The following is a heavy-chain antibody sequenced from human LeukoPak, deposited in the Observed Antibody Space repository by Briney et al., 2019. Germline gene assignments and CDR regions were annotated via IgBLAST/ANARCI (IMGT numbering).Heavy chain of an antibody. CDR2: IYYSGST. J-gene: IGHJ4*02. V-gene: IGHV4-59*01. Sequence: SETLSLTCTVSGGSISGYYWSWIRQPPGKGLEWIANIYYSGSTNHSPSLRSRVTISVDTSKNQFSLELTSVTAADTAVYYCARGVWSSGWSAYYFDYWGQGTLVTVSS. CDR1: GGSISGYY. CDR3: ARGVWSSGWSAYYFDY. D-gene: IGHD6-19*01.